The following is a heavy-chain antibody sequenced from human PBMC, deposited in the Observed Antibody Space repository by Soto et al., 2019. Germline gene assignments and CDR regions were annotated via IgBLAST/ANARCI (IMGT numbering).Heavy chain of an antibody. CDR1: GYTFTGYY. D-gene: IGHD2-21*02. J-gene: IGHJ6*02. CDR3: ARDPIGPATASYYYYCCIDV. CDR2: INPNSGGT. Sequence: ASVKVSCKASGYTFTGYYMHWVRQAPGQGLEWMGWINPNSGGTNYAQKFQGWVTMTRDTSISTAYMELSRLRSDDTAVYYCARDPIGPATASYYYYCCIDVWGQGTTVTVSS. V-gene: IGHV1-2*04.